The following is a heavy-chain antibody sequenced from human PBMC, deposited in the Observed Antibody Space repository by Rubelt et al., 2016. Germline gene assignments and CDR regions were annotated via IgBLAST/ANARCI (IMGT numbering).Heavy chain of an antibody. D-gene: IGHD6-13*01. V-gene: IGHV3-23*01. CDR2: ISGSGGST. J-gene: IGHJ4*02. CDR3: ASRPEGQLESDLDY. CDR1: GFSFRTYA. Sequence: GGALVQPGGSLRLSCAASGFSFRTYAMTWVRQAPGKGLDWVSSISGSGGSTYYADSVKGRFSISRDNSKNTLYLQMNSLRAEETAVYYCASRPEGQLESDLDYWGQGTLVTVSS.